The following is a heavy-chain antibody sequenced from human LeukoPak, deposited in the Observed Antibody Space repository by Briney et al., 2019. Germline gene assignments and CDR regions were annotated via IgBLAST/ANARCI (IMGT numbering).Heavy chain of an antibody. V-gene: IGHV3-23*01. D-gene: IGHD3-10*01. CDR2: TSGGGITT. J-gene: IGHJ4*02. CDR1: GFSFSSYA. CDR3: AKLHYFGSGSPDY. Sequence: PGGSLRFSCAASGFSFSSYAMSWVRQAPGKGLEWVSGTSGGGITTYYADSVKGRFTISRDNSKNTLYLQMNSLRADDTAVYYCAKLHYFGSGSPDYWGQGTLVTVSS.